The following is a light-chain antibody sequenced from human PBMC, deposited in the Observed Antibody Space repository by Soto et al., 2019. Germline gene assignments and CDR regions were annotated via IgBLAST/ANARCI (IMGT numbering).Light chain of an antibody. CDR1: SGHSTYA. CDR3: QTWGSGTVV. Sequence: QSVLTQSPSXSASLXXXXNLTCTLSSGHSTYAIAWHQQQPEKGPRYLMKLNSDGSLTKGDGIPDRFSGSRSGAARFLAISSLQSDDEADYYCQTWGSGTVVFGGGTKLTVL. J-gene: IGLJ2*01. CDR2: LNSDGSL. V-gene: IGLV4-69*01.